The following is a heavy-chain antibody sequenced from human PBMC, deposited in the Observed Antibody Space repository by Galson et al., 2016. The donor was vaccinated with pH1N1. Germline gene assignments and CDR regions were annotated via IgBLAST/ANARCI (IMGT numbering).Heavy chain of an antibody. Sequence: SVKVSCKASGYTFTGYYIHWVRQAPGQGLEWMGWIKPNSGDTKYEQKFQGRVTMTRDTSISTAYMELSSLRSDDTAIYYCARGRYCKNRYCFMCIDSWGPGTLVTVSS. D-gene: IGHD2-15*01. CDR3: ARGRYCKNRYCFMCIDS. J-gene: IGHJ4*02. CDR2: IKPNSGDT. V-gene: IGHV1-2*02. CDR1: GYTFTGYY.